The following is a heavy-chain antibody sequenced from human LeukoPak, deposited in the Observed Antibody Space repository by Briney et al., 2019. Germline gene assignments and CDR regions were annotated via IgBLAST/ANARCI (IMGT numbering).Heavy chain of an antibody. D-gene: IGHD4-11*01. CDR2: VYYRGNT. CDR3: ARTGYSSDYYGMDV. J-gene: IGHJ6*02. CDR1: GGSISGSY. V-gene: IGHV4-59*01. Sequence: KPSETVSLTCIVSGGSISGSYWSWVRQPPGKGLEWIGYVYYRGNTNYNPSLKSRVTISVDLPKNQFSLKLRSVTAADTAVYYCARTGYSSDYYGMDVWGQGTTVTVSS.